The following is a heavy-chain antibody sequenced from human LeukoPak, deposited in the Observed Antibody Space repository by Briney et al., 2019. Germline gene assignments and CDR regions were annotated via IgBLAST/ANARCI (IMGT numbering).Heavy chain of an antibody. Sequence: GGFLRLSCAASGFTFDDYAMHWVRQAPGKGLEWVSLISWDGGSTYYADSVKGRFTISRDNSKNSLYLQMNSLRAEDTALYYCAKGLLKYSSGWGVFDYWGQGTLVTVSS. J-gene: IGHJ4*02. V-gene: IGHV3-43D*04. CDR3: AKGLLKYSSGWGVFDY. CDR2: ISWDGGST. CDR1: GFTFDDYA. D-gene: IGHD6-19*01.